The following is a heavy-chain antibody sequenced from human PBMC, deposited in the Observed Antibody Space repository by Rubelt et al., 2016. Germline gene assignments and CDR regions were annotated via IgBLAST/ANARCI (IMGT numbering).Heavy chain of an antibody. J-gene: IGHJ4*02. V-gene: IGHV4-34*01. CDR1: GGSFSDYY. Sequence: QVQLQQWGAGLLKPSETLSLTCAVYGGSFSDYYWTWIRRSPGKGLEWIGEIDHSGNSNHNPSLKSRVTILVDTSKNQFSLKLSSVTAADTAVYYCARRGVFGYVDSWGQGTLVTVSS. D-gene: IGHD3-10*01. CDR3: ARRGVFGYVDS. CDR2: IDHSGNS.